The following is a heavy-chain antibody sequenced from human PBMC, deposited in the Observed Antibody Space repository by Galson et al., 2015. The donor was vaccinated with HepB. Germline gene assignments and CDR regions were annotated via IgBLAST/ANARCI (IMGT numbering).Heavy chain of an antibody. D-gene: IGHD3-22*01. CDR1: GFTFSSYG. V-gene: IGHV3-30*18. CDR2: ISYDGGNK. CDR3: AKESAGTMIVVVITTMNPPDY. Sequence: SLRLSCAASGFTFSSYGMHWVRQAPGKGLEWVAVISYDGGNKYYADSVKGRFTISRDNSKNTLYLQMNSLRAEDTAVYYCAKESAGTMIVVVITTMNPPDYWGQGTLVTVSS. J-gene: IGHJ4*02.